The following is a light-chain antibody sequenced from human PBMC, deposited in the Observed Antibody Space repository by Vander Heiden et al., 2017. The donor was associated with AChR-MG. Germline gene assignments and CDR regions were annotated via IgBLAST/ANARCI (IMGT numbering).Light chain of an antibody. CDR2: EVS. Sequence: QSALTQPPSVSGSPGQSVTISCTGTSSDVGFYNRVSWFQQPPGTAPKLMIYEVSNRPSGVPDRFSGSKSGNTASLTISGLQAEDEAAYYCCSFTTSSTPHVVFGGGTKLTGL. CDR3: CSFTTSSTPHVV. V-gene: IGLV2-18*02. J-gene: IGLJ2*01. CDR1: SSDVGFYNR.